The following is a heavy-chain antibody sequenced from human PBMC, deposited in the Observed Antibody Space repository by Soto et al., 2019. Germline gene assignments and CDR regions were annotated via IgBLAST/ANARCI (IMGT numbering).Heavy chain of an antibody. CDR3: VRDVESPGISGSWGAFDI. Sequence: SETLSLTCTVSVGSIRNYFWTWIRQPAGKGLEWIGRIYSSGNTVYNASLKSRVTMSIDMSKNQFSLKLSSMTAADTAVYYCVRDVESPGISGSWGAFDIWGQGTVVTVSS. D-gene: IGHD1-20*01. CDR1: VGSIRNYF. V-gene: IGHV4-4*07. CDR2: IYSSGNT. J-gene: IGHJ3*02.